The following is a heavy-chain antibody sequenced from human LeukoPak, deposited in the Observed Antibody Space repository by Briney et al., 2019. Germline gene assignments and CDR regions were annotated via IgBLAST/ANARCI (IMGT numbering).Heavy chain of an antibody. Sequence: GGSLRLSCAASGFTFSSYSMNWVRQGPGKGLEWISYISSSSTTTHYADSVKGRFTISRDSARNSLYLQMNNLTAEDTAVYYCAGDLKAYSSSGGVDYWGQGTLVTVSS. J-gene: IGHJ4*02. CDR2: ISSSSTTT. V-gene: IGHV3-48*01. D-gene: IGHD6-13*01. CDR3: AGDLKAYSSSGGVDY. CDR1: GFTFSSYS.